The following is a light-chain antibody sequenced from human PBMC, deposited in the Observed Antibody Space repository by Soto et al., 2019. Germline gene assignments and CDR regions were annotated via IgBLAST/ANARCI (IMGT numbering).Light chain of an antibody. CDR2: ATS. CDR1: QTGNSDY. V-gene: IGKV3-20*01. CDR3: HQFGYSPRT. J-gene: IGKJ1*01. Sequence: EIVLTQSPGTLSFSPGETATLSCRASQTGNSDYLAWFQQRPGQAPRLLIFATSRRATDIPDRFSGSGSGTDFTLAIRRLEPEDFAVYYCHQFGYSPRTFGQGTKVE.